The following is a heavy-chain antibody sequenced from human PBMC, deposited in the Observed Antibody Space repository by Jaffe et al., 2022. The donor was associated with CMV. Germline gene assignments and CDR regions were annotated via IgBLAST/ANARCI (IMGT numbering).Heavy chain of an antibody. CDR3: ARDQGEVYYGDQKGPYYYYYMDV. D-gene: IGHD4-17*01. Sequence: QVQLQESGPGLVKPSGTLSLTCAVSGGSISSSNWWSWVRQPPGKGLEWIGEIYHSGSTNYNPSLKSRVTISVDKSKNQFSLKLSSVTAADTAVYYCARDQGEVYYGDQKGPYYYYYMDVWGKGTTVTVSS. J-gene: IGHJ6*03. CDR1: GGSISSSNW. V-gene: IGHV4-4*02. CDR2: IYHSGST.